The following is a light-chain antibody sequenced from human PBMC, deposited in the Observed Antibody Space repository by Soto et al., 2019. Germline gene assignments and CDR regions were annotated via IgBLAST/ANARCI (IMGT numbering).Light chain of an antibody. CDR3: QQYNQWPIT. V-gene: IGKV3-15*01. CDR2: GVS. Sequence: ERIMTQSPATLSVSPGERATLSCRASQSVGTNIAWYRQKPGQAPRLLIYGVSARATGIPDRFSGGGSGTEFTLTISSLQSEDFAVYYCQQYNQWPITFGQGTRLEIK. CDR1: QSVGTN. J-gene: IGKJ5*01.